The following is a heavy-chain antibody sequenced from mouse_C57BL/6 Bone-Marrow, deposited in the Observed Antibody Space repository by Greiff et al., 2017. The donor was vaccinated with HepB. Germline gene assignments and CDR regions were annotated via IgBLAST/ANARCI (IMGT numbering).Heavy chain of an antibody. J-gene: IGHJ3*01. Sequence: VQLQESGAELARPGASVKLSCKASGYTFTSYGISWVKQRTGQGLEWIGEIYPRSGNTYYNEKFKGKATLTADKSSSTAYMELRSLTSEDSAVYFCARDDDWFAYWGQGTLVTVSA. CDR2: IYPRSGNT. CDR3: ARDDDWFAY. V-gene: IGHV1-81*01. D-gene: IGHD2-12*01. CDR1: GYTFTSYG.